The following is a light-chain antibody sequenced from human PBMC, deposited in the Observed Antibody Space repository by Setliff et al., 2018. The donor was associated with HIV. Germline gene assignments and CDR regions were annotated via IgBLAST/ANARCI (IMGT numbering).Light chain of an antibody. CDR1: SSDIGDYNY. CDR3: CSYAGSSTFV. J-gene: IGLJ1*01. V-gene: IGLV2-8*01. CDR2: EVT. Sequence: QSVLAQPPSASGSPGQSVTISCTGTSSDIGDYNYVSWFQHRPGNAPKLIIYEVTKRPSGVPNRFSGSKSGNTASLTVSWLQTEDEADYYCCSYAGSSTFVFGTGTKVTVL.